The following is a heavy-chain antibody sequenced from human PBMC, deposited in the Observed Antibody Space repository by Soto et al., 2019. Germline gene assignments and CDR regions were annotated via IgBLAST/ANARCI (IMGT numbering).Heavy chain of an antibody. CDR3: AREGGDSGRSDY. D-gene: IGHD1-26*01. Sequence: GASVKVSCKTSGYTFTNYGISWVRQAPGQGLEWMGWISPSYGNTKYAQKVQGRVTMTTETSTSTAYMELKSLTSDDTAIYYCAREGGDSGRSDYWGQGTLVTVSS. CDR1: GYTFTNYG. CDR2: ISPSYGNT. V-gene: IGHV1-18*01. J-gene: IGHJ4*02.